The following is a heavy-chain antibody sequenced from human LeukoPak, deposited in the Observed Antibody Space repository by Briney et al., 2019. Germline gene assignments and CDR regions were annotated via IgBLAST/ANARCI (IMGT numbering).Heavy chain of an antibody. CDR1: GFTFSSYG. J-gene: IGHJ4*02. V-gene: IGHV3-33*01. CDR2: IWFDGSNK. Sequence: PGGSLRLSCAASGFTFSSYGMHWVRQAPGKGLQWVAVIWFDGSNKYYADSVKGRLTISRDNSKNTLYLQMNSLRVEDTAVYYCARAGYGTGWYPGALDYWGQGTLVTVSS. CDR3: ARAGYGTGWYPGALDY. D-gene: IGHD6-19*01.